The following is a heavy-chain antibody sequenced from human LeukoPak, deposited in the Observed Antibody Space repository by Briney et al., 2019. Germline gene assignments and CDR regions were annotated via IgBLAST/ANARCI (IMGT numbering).Heavy chain of an antibody. CDR1: GLTFSSYA. J-gene: IGHJ4*02. CDR2: ISYDGSNK. V-gene: IGHV3-30*04. D-gene: IGHD6-19*01. Sequence: GGSLRLSCAASGLTFSSYAMHWVRQAPGKGLEWVAVISYDGSNKYYADSVKGRFTISRDNSKNTLYLQMNSLRAEDTAVYYCARSRKQWLVGGCFDYWGQGTLVTVSS. CDR3: ARSRKQWLVGGCFDY.